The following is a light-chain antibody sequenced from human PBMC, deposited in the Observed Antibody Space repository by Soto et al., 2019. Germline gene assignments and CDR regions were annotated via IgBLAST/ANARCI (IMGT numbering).Light chain of an antibody. CDR3: LQYNSYPRT. J-gene: IGKJ1*01. V-gene: IGKV1-16*02. CDR2: DAS. CDR1: QDITNS. Sequence: DIQMTQSPSSLSASVGDRVTITCRPSQDITNSLDWFQQRPGKAPKTLIYDASRLHSGVPSKFSDSGSGTDFTLTISSLQPEDFATYYCLQYNSYPRTFGQGTKVDI.